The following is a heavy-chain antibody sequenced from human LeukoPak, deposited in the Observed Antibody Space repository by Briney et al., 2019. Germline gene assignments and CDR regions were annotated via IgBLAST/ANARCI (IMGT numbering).Heavy chain of an antibody. CDR3: ARDRSRRAYYYDSSGYYRGLDY. CDR1: GGSISSSSYY. CDR2: IYYSGST. V-gene: IGHV4-39*07. J-gene: IGHJ4*02. D-gene: IGHD3-22*01. Sequence: SETLSLTCTVSGGSISSSSYYWGWIRQPPGKGLEWIGSIYYSGSTYYNPSLKSRVTISVDTSKNQFSLKLSSVTAADTAVYYCARDRSRRAYYYDSSGYYRGLDYWGQGTLVTVSS.